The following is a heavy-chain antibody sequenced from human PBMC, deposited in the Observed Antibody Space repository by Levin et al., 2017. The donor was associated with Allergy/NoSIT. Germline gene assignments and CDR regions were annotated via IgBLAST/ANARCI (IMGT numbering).Heavy chain of an antibody. D-gene: IGHD2-15*01. J-gene: IGHJ5*02. CDR1: GFTFSDYY. CDR2: ISSSGSTI. V-gene: IGHV3-11*01. CDR3: ARDRRGVVGRWFDP. Sequence: GESLKISCAASGFTFSDYYMSWIRQAPGKGLEWVSYISSSGSTIYYADSVKGRFTISRDNAKNSLYLQMNSLRAEDTAVYYCARDRRGVVGRWFDPWGQGTLVTVSS.